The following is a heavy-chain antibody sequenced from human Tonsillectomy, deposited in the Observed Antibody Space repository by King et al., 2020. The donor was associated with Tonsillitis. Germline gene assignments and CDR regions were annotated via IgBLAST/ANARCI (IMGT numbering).Heavy chain of an antibody. Sequence: VQLVQSGGGLVQPGGSLRLSCAASGFTFSCYAMSWVRQAPGKGLEWVSAISGSGGSTYYADSVKGRFTISRDNSKNTLYLQMNSLRAEDTAVYYCAKPGGYCSGGSCPVGYFDYWGQGTLVTVSS. CDR1: GFTFSCYA. CDR3: AKPGGYCSGGSCPVGYFDY. J-gene: IGHJ4*02. CDR2: ISGSGGST. V-gene: IGHV3-23*04. D-gene: IGHD2-15*01.